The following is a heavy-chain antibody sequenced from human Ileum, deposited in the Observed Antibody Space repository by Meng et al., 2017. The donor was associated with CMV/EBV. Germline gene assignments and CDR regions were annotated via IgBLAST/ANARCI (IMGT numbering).Heavy chain of an antibody. CDR3: ARDSGGYGLDAFDI. CDR1: GGSISSTIYY. D-gene: IGHD2-15*01. V-gene: IGHV4-39*07. Sequence: SETLSLTCTVSGGSISSTIYYWGWIRQPPGKGLEWIGSIYYSGSTFYNPSLKSRVPISVDTSANQFSLRLGSVTAADMAVYYCARDSGGYGLDAFDIWVQGTMVTVSS. CDR2: IYYSGST. J-gene: IGHJ3*02.